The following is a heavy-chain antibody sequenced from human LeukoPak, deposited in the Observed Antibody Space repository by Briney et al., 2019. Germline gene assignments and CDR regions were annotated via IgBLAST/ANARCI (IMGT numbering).Heavy chain of an antibody. CDR1: GFTFSSYA. CDR3: ARDISWGGHYYYGMDV. CDR2: IYSGGST. Sequence: GGSLRLSCAASGFTFSSYAMSWVRQAPGKGLEWVSVIYSGGSTYYADSVRGRFTISRDNSKNTLYLQMNSLGAEDTAVYYCARDISWGGHYYYGMDVWGQGTTVTVSS. D-gene: IGHD6-13*01. V-gene: IGHV3-53*01. J-gene: IGHJ6*02.